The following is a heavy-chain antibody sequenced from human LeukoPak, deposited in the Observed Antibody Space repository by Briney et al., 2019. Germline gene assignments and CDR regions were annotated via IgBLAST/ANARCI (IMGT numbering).Heavy chain of an antibody. CDR1: GGTFSSYA. CDR3: ASSSIAASYYYYYYMDV. J-gene: IGHJ6*03. D-gene: IGHD6-6*01. Sequence: SVKVSCKASGGTFSSYAIGWVRQAPGQGLEWMGGIIPIFGTANYAQKFQGRVTITTDESTSTAYMELSSLRSEDTAVYYCASSSIAASYYYYYYMDVWGKGTTVTVSS. CDR2: IIPIFGTA. V-gene: IGHV1-69*05.